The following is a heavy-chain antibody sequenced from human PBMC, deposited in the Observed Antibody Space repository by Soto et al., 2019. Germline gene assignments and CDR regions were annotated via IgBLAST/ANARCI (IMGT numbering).Heavy chain of an antibody. CDR2: ISDDGSNK. J-gene: IGHJ6*02. CDR1: GFTFSYYA. D-gene: IGHD3-22*01. CDR3: ARGSFLVVNPMDV. V-gene: IGHV3-30-3*01. Sequence: PGGSLRLSCAASGFTFSYYAMHWVRQAPGKGLEWVAVISDDGSNKYYADSVKGRFTISRDNSKNTLNLQMNSLRAEDTAVYYCARGSFLVVNPMDVWGQGTTVTVSS.